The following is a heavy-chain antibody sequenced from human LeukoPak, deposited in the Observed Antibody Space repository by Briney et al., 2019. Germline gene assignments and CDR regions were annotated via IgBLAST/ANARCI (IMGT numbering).Heavy chain of an antibody. D-gene: IGHD2-21*02. Sequence: ASVKVSCKASGYTFTSYYMHWVRQAPGQGLEWMGIISPSGGSTSYAQKFQGRVTMTRDTSTSTVYMELSSLRSEDTAVYYCARDANSAYCGGDCYSGYWGQGTLVTVSS. CDR1: GYTFTSYY. CDR2: ISPSGGST. J-gene: IGHJ4*02. CDR3: ARDANSAYCGGDCYSGY. V-gene: IGHV1-46*01.